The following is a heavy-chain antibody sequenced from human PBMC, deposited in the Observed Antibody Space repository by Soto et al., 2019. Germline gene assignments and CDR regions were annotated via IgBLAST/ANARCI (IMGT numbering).Heavy chain of an antibody. J-gene: IGHJ3*02. CDR3: ERGRITIFGVVPGGAFDI. CDR1: GGSISSYY. Sequence: SETLSLTCTVSGGSISSYYWSWIRQPPGKGLEWIGYIYYSGSTNYNPSLKSRVTISVDTSKNQFSLKLSSVTAADTAVYYCERGRITIFGVVPGGAFDIWGQGTRVTVSS. CDR2: IYYSGST. D-gene: IGHD3-3*01. V-gene: IGHV4-59*01.